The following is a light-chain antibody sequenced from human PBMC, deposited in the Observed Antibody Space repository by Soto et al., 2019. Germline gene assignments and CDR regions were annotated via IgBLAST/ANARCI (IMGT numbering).Light chain of an antibody. Sequence: QSVLTQPASVSGSPGQSITISCTGTSSDVGGYNYVSWYQQHPGKAPKLMIYDVSNRPSGVSNRVSGSKSGNTASLTISGRQAEDEADYYCSSYTSSSTRVFGGGTKLTVL. CDR1: SSDVGGYNY. J-gene: IGLJ2*01. CDR2: DVS. V-gene: IGLV2-14*01. CDR3: SSYTSSSTRV.